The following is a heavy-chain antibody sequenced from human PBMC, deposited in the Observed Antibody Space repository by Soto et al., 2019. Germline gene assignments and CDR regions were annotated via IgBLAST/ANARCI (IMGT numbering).Heavy chain of an antibody. V-gene: IGHV3-23*01. J-gene: IGHJ2*01. CDR3: AKSVGANPYWCLDL. CDR2: ITGTGSST. CDR1: GFTFSHFA. D-gene: IGHD2-15*01. Sequence: EVQLLESGGGLVQPGGSLRLSCESSGFTFSHFAMTWVRQAPGEGLQWVSAITGTGSSTYNADSVKGRFTSSRDNSKNTLYLQMNDLRAEDTAVYYCAKSVGANPYWCLDLWGRGTLVIVSS.